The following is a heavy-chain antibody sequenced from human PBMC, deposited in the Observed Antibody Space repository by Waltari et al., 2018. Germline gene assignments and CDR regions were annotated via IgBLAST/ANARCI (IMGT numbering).Heavy chain of an antibody. Sequence: QVLLVESGGGVVQPGRSLRLSCAASGFTFSNYGIFWVRQAPGKGFEWVAVISSDGTNKHYPDSVKGRFTISRDNSKNTLFLQMSSLRPEDTAIYYCAIPPHGGRDYYWGQGTLVTVSS. V-gene: IGHV3-30*03. CDR1: GFTFSNYG. CDR3: AIPPHGGRDYY. D-gene: IGHD3-10*01. CDR2: ISSDGTNK. J-gene: IGHJ4*02.